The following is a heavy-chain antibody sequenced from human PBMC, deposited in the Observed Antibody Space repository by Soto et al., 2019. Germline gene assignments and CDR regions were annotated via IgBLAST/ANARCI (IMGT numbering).Heavy chain of an antibody. J-gene: IGHJ4*02. D-gene: IGHD6-6*01. CDR1: GFSLRTSGMC. Sequence: ESGPTLVNPTQTLTLTCTFSGFSLRTSGMCVSWIRQPPGKALEWLALVDWDGDKYYNTSLKTRLTISRDTSKNQVVLTMTNMDPVDTATYYCARRAAYSSSYFFDYWGQGSLVTVSS. CDR3: ARRAAYSSSYFFDY. V-gene: IGHV2-70*12. CDR2: VDWDGDK.